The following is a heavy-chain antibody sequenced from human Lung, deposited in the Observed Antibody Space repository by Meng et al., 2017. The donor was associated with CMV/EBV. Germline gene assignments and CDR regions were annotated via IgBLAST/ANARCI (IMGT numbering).Heavy chain of an antibody. CDR1: GFTFSSYW. V-gene: IGHV3-74*01. D-gene: IGHD3-3*01. CDR2: INSDGSST. Sequence: GEXXKISCAASGFTFSSYWMHWVRQAPGKGLVWVSRINSDGSSTSYADSVKGRFTISRDNAKNTLYLQMNSLRAEDTAVYYCARVFDYDFWSGYYTNGRDVWGQGTXVTVSS. J-gene: IGHJ6*02. CDR3: ARVFDYDFWSGYYTNGRDV.